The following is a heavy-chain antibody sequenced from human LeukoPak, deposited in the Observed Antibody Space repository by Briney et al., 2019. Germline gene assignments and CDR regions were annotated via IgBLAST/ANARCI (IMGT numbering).Heavy chain of an antibody. J-gene: IGHJ4*02. D-gene: IGHD5-24*01. Sequence: GGSLRLSCAASGFTLNTYGMNWVRQAPGKGLEWVSYISSSDSTIYYADSVKGRFTISRDNAKNSLYLQMNSLRAGDTAVYYCARTIEMATISYFDYWGQGTLVTVSS. CDR2: ISSSDSTI. CDR1: GFTLNTYG. CDR3: ARTIEMATISYFDY. V-gene: IGHV3-48*04.